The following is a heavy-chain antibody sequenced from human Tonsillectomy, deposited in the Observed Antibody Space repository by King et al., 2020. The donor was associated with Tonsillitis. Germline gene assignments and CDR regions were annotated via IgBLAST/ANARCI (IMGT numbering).Heavy chain of an antibody. J-gene: IGHJ3*02. CDR3: AKDGTIFGVVTSNDAFDM. CDR2: ISWNSAYI. D-gene: IGHD3-3*01. Sequence: VQLVESGGGLVQPGRSLRLSCAASGFTFDDYAMHWVRQAPGKGLEWVSTISWNSAYIGYADSVKGRFTISRDNAKNSLYLQMNSLRPEDTALYYCAKDGTIFGVVTSNDAFDMWGQGTMVTVSS. CDR1: GFTFDDYA. V-gene: IGHV3-9*01.